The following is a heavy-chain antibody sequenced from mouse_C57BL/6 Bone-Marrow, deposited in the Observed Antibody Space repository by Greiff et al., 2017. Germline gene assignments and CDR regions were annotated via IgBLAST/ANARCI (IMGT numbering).Heavy chain of an antibody. CDR3: ARDYHYYGSSYEGFAY. Sequence: VKLVESGPELVKPGASVKISCKASGYSFTSYYIHWVKQRPGQGLEWIGWIYPGSGNTKYNEKFKGKATLTADTSSSTAYMQLSSLTSEDSAVYYCARDYHYYGSSYEGFAYWGQGTLVTVSA. V-gene: IGHV1-66*01. CDR1: GYSFTSYY. J-gene: IGHJ3*01. CDR2: IYPGSGNT. D-gene: IGHD1-1*01.